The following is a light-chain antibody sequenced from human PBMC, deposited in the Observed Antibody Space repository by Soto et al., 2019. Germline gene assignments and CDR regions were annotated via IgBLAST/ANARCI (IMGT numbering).Light chain of an antibody. V-gene: IGKV3-15*01. CDR1: QSVNSF. CDR3: QQYDDWPPGT. J-gene: IGKJ1*01. CDR2: GAS. Sequence: EIVMTQSPATLSVSAGERATLSCRASQSVNSFLAWYQQKPGQAPRLLIYGASTRATDIPARFSGSGSGTEFTLTISSLQSEDFAVYYCQQYDDWPPGTFGQGTKVDIK.